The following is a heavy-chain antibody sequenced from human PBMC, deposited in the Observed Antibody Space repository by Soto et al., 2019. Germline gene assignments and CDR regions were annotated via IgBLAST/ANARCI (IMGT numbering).Heavy chain of an antibody. D-gene: IGHD1-1*01. J-gene: IGHJ4*02. Sequence: SETLSLTCTVSGDSISTYYWSWIRQPPGKGLQWIGYIFYSGGTAYNPSLKSRVTISLDMSKKQISLKLSSVTTADTATYFCARLQLVQKVINYWGQGTLVTVSS. V-gene: IGHV4-59*01. CDR2: IFYSGGT. CDR1: GDSISTYY. CDR3: ARLQLVQKVINY.